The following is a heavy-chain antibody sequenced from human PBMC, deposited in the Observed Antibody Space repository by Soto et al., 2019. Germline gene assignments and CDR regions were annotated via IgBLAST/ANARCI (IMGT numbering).Heavy chain of an antibody. J-gene: IGHJ4*02. CDR3: LREAEDLTSIFDY. V-gene: IGHV3-21*06. Sequence: PGGSLRLSCAASGFPFTRYSMNWVRQAPGKGLEWVSSISSTTNYIYYGDSMKGRFTISRDNAKNSLYLEMNSLRAEDTAVYYFLREAEDLTSIFDYRGQGPLVTVSS. CDR2: ISSTTNYI. CDR1: GFPFTRYS.